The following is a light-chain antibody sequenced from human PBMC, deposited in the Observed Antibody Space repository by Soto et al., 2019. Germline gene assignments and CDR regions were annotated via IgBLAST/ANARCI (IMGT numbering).Light chain of an antibody. Sequence: QSVLTQPPSASGSPGQSVTISCTGTSSDVGAYNYVSWYQQHPGKAPKVLIFEVSKRPSGVPDRFSGSKSGNTASLTVSGLQAEDEADYYCCSYAGSTNLGVFGGGTQLTVL. CDR2: EVS. J-gene: IGLJ3*02. CDR1: SSDVGAYNY. V-gene: IGLV2-8*01. CDR3: CSYAGSTNLGV.